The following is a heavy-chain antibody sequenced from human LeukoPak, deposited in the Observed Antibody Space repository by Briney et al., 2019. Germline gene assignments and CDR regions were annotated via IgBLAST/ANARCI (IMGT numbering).Heavy chain of an antibody. D-gene: IGHD3-16*01. CDR1: GFTFSSYA. V-gene: IGHV3-23*01. CDR2: ISGSGGST. Sequence: GGSLRLSCAASGFTFSSYAMSWVRQAPGKGLEWVSAISGSGGSTYYADSVKGRFTISRDNSKNTLYLQMNSLRAENTAVYYCAKAPLGDPFYFDYWGQGTLVTVSS. J-gene: IGHJ4*02. CDR3: AKAPLGDPFYFDY.